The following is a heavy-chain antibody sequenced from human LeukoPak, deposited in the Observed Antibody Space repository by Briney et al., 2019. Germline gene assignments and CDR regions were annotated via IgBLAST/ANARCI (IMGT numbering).Heavy chain of an antibody. Sequence: GGSLRLSCAASGFTVSSNYMSWVRQAPGKGLEWVSYISSSGNIIHYTDSVKGRFTISRDNAKKSLYLQMNSLRVEDTAVYYCARDMRDDTSGYRSDIWGQGTMVTVSS. CDR3: ARDMRDDTSGYRSDI. V-gene: IGHV3-11*01. J-gene: IGHJ3*02. CDR1: GFTVSSNY. D-gene: IGHD3-22*01. CDR2: ISSSGNII.